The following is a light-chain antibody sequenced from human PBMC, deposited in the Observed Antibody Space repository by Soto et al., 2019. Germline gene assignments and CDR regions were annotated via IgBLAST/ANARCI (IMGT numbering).Light chain of an antibody. CDR2: KAS. J-gene: IGKJ2*01. V-gene: IGKV1-5*03. Sequence: DIQMTQSPSTLSASVGDRVIITCRASQSISSWLAWYQQKPGKAPKLLMHKASRLQSGVPSRFSGSGSGTEFTLTISSLQPDDFATYYCQQYNRYSTFGQGTKLEI. CDR1: QSISSW. CDR3: QQYNRYST.